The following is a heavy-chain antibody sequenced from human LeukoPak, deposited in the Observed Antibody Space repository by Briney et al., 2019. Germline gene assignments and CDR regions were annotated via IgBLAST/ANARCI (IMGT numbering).Heavy chain of an antibody. CDR3: ARAPRYPIYYFDY. CDR1: GGSISSYY. Sequence: PSETLSLTCTVSGGSISSYYWSWIRQPPGKGLEWIGYIYYSGSTNYNPSLKSRVTISVDTSKNQFSLKLSSVTAADTAVYYCARAPRYPIYYFDYWGQGTLVTVSS. D-gene: IGHD3-9*01. CDR2: IYYSGST. V-gene: IGHV4-59*01. J-gene: IGHJ4*02.